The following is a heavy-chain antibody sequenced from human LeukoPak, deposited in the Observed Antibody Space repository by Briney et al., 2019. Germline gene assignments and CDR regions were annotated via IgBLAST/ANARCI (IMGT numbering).Heavy chain of an antibody. CDR1: GYTFTGYY. J-gene: IGHJ4*02. CDR3: ARGKYGDYVFDY. D-gene: IGHD4-17*01. CDR2: INPNSGGT. V-gene: IGHV1-2*02. Sequence: ASVKVSCKASGYTFTGYYMHWVRQAPGQGLEWMGWINPNSGGTNYAQKFQGRVTMTRDTSISAAYMELSRLRSDDTAVYYCARGKYGDYVFDYWGQGTLVTVSS.